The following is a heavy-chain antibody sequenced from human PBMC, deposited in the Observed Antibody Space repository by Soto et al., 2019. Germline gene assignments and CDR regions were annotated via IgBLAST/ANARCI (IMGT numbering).Heavy chain of an antibody. CDR3: AAEDHGDRQGGC. J-gene: IGHJ4*02. CDR2: ISTSGSSM. D-gene: IGHD4-17*01. V-gene: IGHV3-48*03. Sequence: GGSLRLSCAASGFTIRAHEMNWVRQAPGKGLEWVAYISTSGSSMYYADSVNGRFTISRDDAKDSLYLQMNSLTAEDTATYYCAAEDHGDRQGGCWGQGTRVTVSS. CDR1: GFTIRAHE.